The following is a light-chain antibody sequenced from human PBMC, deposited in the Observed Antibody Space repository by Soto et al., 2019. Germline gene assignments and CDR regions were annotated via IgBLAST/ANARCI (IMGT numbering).Light chain of an antibody. CDR2: KAS. CDR1: QTISTW. J-gene: IGKJ1*01. CDR3: QQYNSYPWS. Sequence: DIQMTQSPSTLSASVGDRVTITCRASQTISTWLAWYQQKPGKAPKLLMYKASSLESGVPSRFSGSGSGTEFTLTISSLQPDDLATYYCQQYNSYPWSFGQGTKVDIK. V-gene: IGKV1-5*03.